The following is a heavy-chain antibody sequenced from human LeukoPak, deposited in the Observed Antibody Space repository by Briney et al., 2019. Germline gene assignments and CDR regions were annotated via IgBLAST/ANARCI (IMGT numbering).Heavy chain of an antibody. Sequence: ASVKVSCKASGYTFTSYAMHWVRQAPGQRLEWMGWINAGNGNTKYSQKFQGRVTITRDTSASTAYMELSSLRSEDTAVCYCANAHYSCGSCYHSWGQGTLVTVSS. CDR3: ANAHYSCGSCYHS. CDR2: INAGNGNT. V-gene: IGHV1-3*01. J-gene: IGHJ4*02. CDR1: GYTFTSYA. D-gene: IGHD2-15*01.